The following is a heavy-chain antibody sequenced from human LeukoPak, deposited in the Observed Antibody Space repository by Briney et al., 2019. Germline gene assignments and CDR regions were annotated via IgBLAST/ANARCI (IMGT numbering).Heavy chain of an antibody. CDR1: GLTFRTYS. J-gene: IGHJ4*02. Sequence: GGSLRLSCVASGLTFRTYSMSWVRRAPGKGLEWVSGISPTGGATYYADSVKGRFTISRDNSKNTLFLQMNSLRAEDTAVYYCAKAGPYYFDYWGQGTLVTVSS. CDR3: AKAGPYYFDY. V-gene: IGHV3-23*01. CDR2: ISPTGGAT.